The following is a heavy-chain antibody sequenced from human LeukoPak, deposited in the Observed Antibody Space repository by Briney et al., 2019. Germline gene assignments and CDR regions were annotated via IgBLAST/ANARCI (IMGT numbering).Heavy chain of an antibody. CDR1: GLSRGRHW. V-gene: IGHV3-7*01. CDR3: ATGFGPYEI. CDR2: IKEDASER. J-gene: IGHJ3*02. D-gene: IGHD3-10*01. Sequence: GWSLRLSGASSGLSRGRHWISWVRQAPGKGLQWVANIKEDASERYYVGSVKGRFTISRDNAKNSVYLQMNSLRVEDTSVYYCATGFGPYEIWGQGTMVTVSS.